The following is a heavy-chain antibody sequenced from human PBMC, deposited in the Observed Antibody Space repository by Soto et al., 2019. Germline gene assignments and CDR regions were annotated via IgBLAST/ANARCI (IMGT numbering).Heavy chain of an antibody. V-gene: IGHV3-7*03. J-gene: IGHJ3*02. CDR3: ARDNYRLYGPDAFDI. Sequence: HPGGSLRLSCAASGFTFSSYWMSWVRQAPGKGLEWVANIKQDGSEKYYVDSVKGRFTISRDNAKNSLYLQMNSLRAEDTAVYYCARDNYRLYGPDAFDIWGQGTMVTVSS. D-gene: IGHD4-4*01. CDR2: IKQDGSEK. CDR1: GFTFSSYW.